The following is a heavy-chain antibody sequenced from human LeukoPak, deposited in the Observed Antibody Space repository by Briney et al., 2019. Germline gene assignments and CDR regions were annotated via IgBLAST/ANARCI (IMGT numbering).Heavy chain of an antibody. CDR2: IYYNGST. D-gene: IGHD6-13*01. CDR1: GGSISSYY. V-gene: IGHV4-59*01. J-gene: IGHJ4*02. CDR3: ARAPRIAAAGTGKYYFDY. Sequence: PSETLSLTCTVSGGSISSYYWSWIRQPPGKGLEWIGYIYYNGSTNYNPSLKSRVTISVDTSKNQFSLKLSSVTAADTAVYYCARAPRIAAAGTGKYYFDYWGQGTLVTVSS.